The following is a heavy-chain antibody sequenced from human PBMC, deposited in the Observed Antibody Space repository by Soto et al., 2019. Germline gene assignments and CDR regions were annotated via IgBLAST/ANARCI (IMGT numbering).Heavy chain of an antibody. J-gene: IGHJ4*02. CDR3: ARGPRRFCSGGSCYSLDY. CDR1: GGTFNNYA. D-gene: IGHD2-15*01. V-gene: IGHV1-69*01. CDR2: IIPIFGSA. Sequence: QVQLVQSGAEVKKPGSSVKVSCKASGGTFNNYAISWVRQAPGQGPEWMGGIIPIFGSANYAQRFQGRVTITAVDSTSTAYLELSSLRSEDTAVYYCARGPRRFCSGGSCYSLDYGGQGTLVTVSS.